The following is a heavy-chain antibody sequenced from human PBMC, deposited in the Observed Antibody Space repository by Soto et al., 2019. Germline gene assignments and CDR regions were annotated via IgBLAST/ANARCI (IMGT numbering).Heavy chain of an antibody. J-gene: IGHJ6*02. CDR2: IYYSGST. CDR3: ASITMVRGRGMDV. Sequence: SETLSLTCTVSGGSISSYYWSWIRQPPGKGLEWIGYIYYSGSTNYNPSLKSRVTISVDTSKNQFSLKLSSVTAADTAVYYCASITMVRGRGMDVWGQGTTVTVSS. CDR1: GGSISSYY. V-gene: IGHV4-59*01. D-gene: IGHD3-10*01.